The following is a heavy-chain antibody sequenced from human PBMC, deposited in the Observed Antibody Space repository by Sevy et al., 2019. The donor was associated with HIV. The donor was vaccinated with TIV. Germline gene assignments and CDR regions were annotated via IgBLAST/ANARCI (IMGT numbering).Heavy chain of an antibody. V-gene: IGHV1-2*02. CDR1: GYTFSGYY. D-gene: IGHD2-21*02. Sequence: APVKVSCKPSGYTFSGYYIHWVRQAPGQGLEWMGWINPKSGGTNYAQKFQGRVTMTRDTSISTAYMELGRLRSDDTAVYYCARGGESLPYCGGDCYPDYWGQGTLVTVSS. CDR2: INPKSGGT. CDR3: ARGGESLPYCGGDCYPDY. J-gene: IGHJ4*02.